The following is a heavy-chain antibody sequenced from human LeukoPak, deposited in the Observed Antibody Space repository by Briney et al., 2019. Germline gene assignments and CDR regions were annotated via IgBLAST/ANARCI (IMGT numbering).Heavy chain of an antibody. J-gene: IGHJ4*02. CDR2: ISSSSTYI. CDR3: ARGVWVITNYFDY. CDR1: GFTFSSYA. Sequence: PGGSLRLSCAASGFTFSSYAMSWVRQAPGKGLEWVSSISSSSTYIYYADSVKGRFTISRDNAKNSLYLQMNSLRAEDTAVYYCARGVWVITNYFDYWGQGTLVTVSS. V-gene: IGHV3-21*01. D-gene: IGHD3-22*01.